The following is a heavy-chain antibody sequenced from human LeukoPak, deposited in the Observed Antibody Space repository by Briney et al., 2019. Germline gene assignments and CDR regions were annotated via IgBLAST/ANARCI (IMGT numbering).Heavy chain of an antibody. D-gene: IGHD5-18*01. J-gene: IGHJ4*02. CDR2: INHSGST. V-gene: IGHV4-34*01. CDR3: ASGRIQLWSLDY. Sequence: PSETLSLTCAVYGGSFSGYYWSWIRQPPGKGLEWIGEINHSGSTNYNPSLKSRVTISVDTSKNQFSLKLSSVTAADTAVYYCASGRIQLWSLDYRGQGTLVTVPS. CDR1: GGSFSGYY.